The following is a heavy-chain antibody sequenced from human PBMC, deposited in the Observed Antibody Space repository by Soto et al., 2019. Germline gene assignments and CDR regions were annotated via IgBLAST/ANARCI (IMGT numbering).Heavy chain of an antibody. V-gene: IGHV4-30-2*01. D-gene: IGHD1-7*01. CDR3: AKGGNGNYVGGFAP. Sequence: SETLSLTCAVSGGSISSGGYSWSWIRQPPGKGLEWIGYIYHSGSTYYNPARKSRVTISVDRSKNQSSLKLSSVTAGDTAVYYCAKGGNGNYVGGFAPWGQGTLVTVSS. CDR1: GGSISSGGYS. CDR2: IYHSGST. J-gene: IGHJ5*02.